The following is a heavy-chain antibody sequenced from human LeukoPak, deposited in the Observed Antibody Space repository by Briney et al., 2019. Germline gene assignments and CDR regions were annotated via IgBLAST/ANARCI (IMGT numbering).Heavy chain of an antibody. Sequence: GGSLRLSCAASGFTVSSNYMSWVRQAPGKGLEWVSVIYSGGSTYYADSVEGRFTISRDNSKNTLYLQMNSLRAEDTAVYYCARDRKSEYYDSSGYYWDWGQGTLVTVSS. V-gene: IGHV3-66*01. J-gene: IGHJ4*02. CDR3: ARDRKSEYYDSSGYYWD. CDR2: IYSGGST. CDR1: GFTVSSNY. D-gene: IGHD3-22*01.